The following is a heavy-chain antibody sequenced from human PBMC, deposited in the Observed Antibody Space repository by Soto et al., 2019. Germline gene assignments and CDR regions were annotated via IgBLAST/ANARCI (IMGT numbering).Heavy chain of an antibody. Sequence: QVQLVQSGAEVKKPGSSVKVSCKASGGTFSSYTISWVRQAPGQGLEWMGRIIPILGIANYAQKFQGRVTITVDKSTSTAYMELSSLRSEDTAVYYCAREPGGNSATVGTDAFDIWGQGTMVTVSS. CDR1: GGTFSSYT. CDR3: AREPGGNSATVGTDAFDI. J-gene: IGHJ3*02. V-gene: IGHV1-69*08. CDR2: IIPILGIA. D-gene: IGHD2-21*02.